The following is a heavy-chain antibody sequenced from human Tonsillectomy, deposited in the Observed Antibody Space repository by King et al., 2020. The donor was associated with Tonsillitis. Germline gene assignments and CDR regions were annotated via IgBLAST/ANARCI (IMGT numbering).Heavy chain of an antibody. D-gene: IGHD5-18*01. CDR2: IRKKANSYIT. J-gene: IGHJ4*02. CDR3: ARGRSYSPFDY. CDR1: GFTFSDHY. Sequence: VQLVESGGGLVQPGGSLRLSCAASGFTFSDHYMDWVRQAPGKGLEWVGRIRKKANSYITEYAASVKGRFTISRDDSKNSLYLEMNSLKTEDTAVYYCARGRSYSPFDYWGQGTLLTVSS. V-gene: IGHV3-72*01.